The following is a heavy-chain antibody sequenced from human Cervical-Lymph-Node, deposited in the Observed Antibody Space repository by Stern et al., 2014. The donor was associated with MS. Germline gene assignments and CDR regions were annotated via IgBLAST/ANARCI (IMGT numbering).Heavy chain of an antibody. V-gene: IGHV1-18*01. D-gene: IGHD7-27*01. J-gene: IGHJ4*02. CDR3: ARGTGDLKI. CDR2: ISGYSPNT. Sequence: QMQLVQSGPEVKKPGASVKVSCRASGYTFTTFGISWVREAPGRGLEWMGWISGYSPNTNYAQKFQGRVTLTTDTSANTAYMELTSLRSDDTAIYYCARGTGDLKIWGQGTLVTVSS. CDR1: GYTFTTFG.